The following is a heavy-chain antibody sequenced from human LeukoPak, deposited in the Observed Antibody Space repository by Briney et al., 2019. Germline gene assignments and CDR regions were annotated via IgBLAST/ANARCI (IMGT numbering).Heavy chain of an antibody. CDR2: ISSSGSTI. Sequence: GGSLRLSCAASGFTFSSYEMNWVRQAPGKGLEWVSYISSSGSTIYYADSVKGRFTISRDNAKNSLYLQMNSLRAEDTAVYYCARSSSDFWSGYYTGNYSDYWGQGTLVTVSS. CDR3: ARSSSDFWSGYYTGNYSDY. CDR1: GFTFSSYE. J-gene: IGHJ4*02. D-gene: IGHD3-3*01. V-gene: IGHV3-48*03.